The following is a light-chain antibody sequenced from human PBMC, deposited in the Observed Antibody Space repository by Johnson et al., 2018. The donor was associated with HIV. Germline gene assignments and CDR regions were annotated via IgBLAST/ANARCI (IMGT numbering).Light chain of an antibody. CDR3: QSYDSSLSAWV. V-gene: IGLV1-40*02. CDR2: TNT. Sequence: QSVVTQPPSVSGAPGQRVTISCTGSSSSIGAGYDVHWYQHLPGTAPKLLIHTNTGRPSGVPDRFSGSRSGTSASLAITGLQAEAEAHSYCQSYDSSLSAWVFGGGTKLTVL. CDR1: SSSIGAGYD. J-gene: IGLJ3*02.